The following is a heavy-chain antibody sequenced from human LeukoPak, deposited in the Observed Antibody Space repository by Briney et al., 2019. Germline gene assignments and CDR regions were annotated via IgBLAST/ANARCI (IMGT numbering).Heavy chain of an antibody. Sequence: GGSLRLSCTASRFTFGDYAMSWVRQAPGKGLEWVGFIRSKAFGGTTEYAASVKGRFTISRDDSKSIAYLQMNSLKTEDTAVYYCTRAPYSNYGNFDHWGQGTLVTVSS. V-gene: IGHV3-49*04. CDR1: RFTFGDYA. CDR2: IRSKAFGGTT. CDR3: TRAPYSNYGNFDH. D-gene: IGHD4-11*01. J-gene: IGHJ4*02.